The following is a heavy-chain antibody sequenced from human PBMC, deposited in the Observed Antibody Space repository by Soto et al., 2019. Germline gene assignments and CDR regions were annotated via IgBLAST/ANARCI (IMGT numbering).Heavy chain of an antibody. D-gene: IGHD2-2*01. J-gene: IGHJ4*02. CDR1: GYTFSNYY. CDR3: ARSQEVVVVPAAPIDY. V-gene: IGHV1-46*01. Sequence: ASVKVSCKTSGYTFSNYYINWVRQAPGQGLEWMGRINPSGGGTSYAQKFQGRVTMTRVTSTSTVYMDLSSLRSEETAVYYCARSQEVVVVPAAPIDYWGQGTLVTVSS. CDR2: INPSGGGT.